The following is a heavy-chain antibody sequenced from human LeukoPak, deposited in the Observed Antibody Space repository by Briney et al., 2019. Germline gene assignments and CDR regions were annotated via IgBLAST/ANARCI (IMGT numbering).Heavy chain of an antibody. CDR3: AKYPSGYCSSTSCHLPFDP. D-gene: IGHD2-2*01. CDR1: AFRFSSYG. V-gene: IGHV3-30*02. Sequence: GVSLRLSCAASAFRFSSYGMHWVRQAPGKGPEWVAFIRSDSSNQYYADSVKGRFTISRDNSKNTLYLQMNSLRAEDTAVYYCAKYPSGYCSSTSCHLPFDPWGQGTLVTVSS. CDR2: IRSDSSNQ. J-gene: IGHJ5*02.